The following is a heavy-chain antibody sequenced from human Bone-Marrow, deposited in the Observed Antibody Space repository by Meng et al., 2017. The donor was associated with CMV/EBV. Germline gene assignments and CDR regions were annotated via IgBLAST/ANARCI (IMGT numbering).Heavy chain of an antibody. CDR1: GDSISGGGYY. CDR3: ARVSMGHFDY. D-gene: IGHD3-16*01. Sequence: CTVSGDSISGGGYYWTWIRQLPGKGLEWIGYIYYSGSTYYNPSLKSRVVISVDTSKNQFSLNLGSVTAADTAVYYCARVSMGHFDYWGQGTLVTVSS. CDR2: IYYSGST. V-gene: IGHV4-31*03. J-gene: IGHJ4*02.